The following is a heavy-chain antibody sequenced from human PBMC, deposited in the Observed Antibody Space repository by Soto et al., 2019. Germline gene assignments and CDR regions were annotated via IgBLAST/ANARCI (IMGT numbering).Heavy chain of an antibody. CDR1: GFTFNSYA. V-gene: IGHV3-23*01. D-gene: IGHD6-6*01. Sequence: GGSLRLSCAASGFTFNSYAMSWVRQAPGKGLEWVSSVSGLGATTHHADSVQGRFTISRDNSRNTLYLQMNSLRAEDTAVYYCAKLYKYSSSYYFNSWGQGTLVTVYS. CDR3: AKLYKYSSSYYFNS. J-gene: IGHJ4*02. CDR2: VSGLGATT.